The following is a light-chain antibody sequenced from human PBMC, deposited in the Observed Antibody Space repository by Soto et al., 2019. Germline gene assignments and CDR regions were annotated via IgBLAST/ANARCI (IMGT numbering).Light chain of an antibody. V-gene: IGKV1-39*01. Sequence: DIQMTQSPSSLSASVGDIVTITCRASQIIGNDLNWYQQKPGKAPKLLVYGTSSLQSGVPSRISGRGSVTDFTLTINSLQADDFAVYYCQQDYKPPYTFGRGTKIDIK. J-gene: IGKJ2*01. CDR1: QIIGND. CDR2: GTS. CDR3: QQDYKPPYT.